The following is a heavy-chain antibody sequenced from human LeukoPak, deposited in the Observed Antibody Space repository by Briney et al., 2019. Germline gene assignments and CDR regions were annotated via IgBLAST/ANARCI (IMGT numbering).Heavy chain of an antibody. D-gene: IGHD4-23*01. CDR2: ISSNGDST. V-gene: IGHV3-64*01. CDR1: GFTFSSYA. J-gene: IGHJ4*02. CDR3: ASSYGSNKNPFDY. Sequence: GGSLRLSCAASGFTFSSYAMHWVRQAPGKGLEYVSAISSNGDSTYYANSVGGRFTISRDNSKNTLYLQMGSLRAEDTAVYYCASSYGSNKNPFDYWGQGTLVTVSS.